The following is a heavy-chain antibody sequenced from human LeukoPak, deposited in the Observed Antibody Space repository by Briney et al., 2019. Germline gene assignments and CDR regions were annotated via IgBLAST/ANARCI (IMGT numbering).Heavy chain of an antibody. V-gene: IGHV1-2*02. CDR3: ARVDTVVVPAGITWFDP. CDR1: GYTFTGYY. CDR2: INPNSGGT. D-gene: IGHD2-2*02. Sequence: EASVKVSCKASGYTFTGYYMHWVRQAPGQGLEWMGWINPNSGGTNYAQKFQGRVTMSRDTSISTAYMELSRLRSDDTAVYYCARVDTVVVPAGITWFDPWGQGTLVTVSS. J-gene: IGHJ5*02.